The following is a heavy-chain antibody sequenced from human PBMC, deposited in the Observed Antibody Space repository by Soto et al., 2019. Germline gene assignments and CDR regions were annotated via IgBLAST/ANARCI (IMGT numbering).Heavy chain of an antibody. CDR1: GYSFTSYS. V-gene: IGHV1-18*01. D-gene: IGHD4-17*01. CDR2: INVYNDRT. CDR3: ASEGGYGDYQDAAFDI. Sequence: ASVKVSCKASGYSFTSYSISWVRQAPGQGLEWMGWINVYNDRTNYAQILQGRVTLTTDRSTTTAYMELRSLTSGDTAVYYCASEGGYGDYQDAAFDIWG. J-gene: IGHJ3*02.